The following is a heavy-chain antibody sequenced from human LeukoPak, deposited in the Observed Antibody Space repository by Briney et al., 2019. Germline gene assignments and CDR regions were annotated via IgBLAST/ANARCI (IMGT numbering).Heavy chain of an antibody. CDR1: GFTVSTNC. CDR3: ARPTFSGFCSGGSCYSDAFDI. D-gene: IGHD2-15*01. V-gene: IGHV3-53*05. CDR2: IYSGGTT. J-gene: IGHJ3*02. Sequence: PGGSLRLSCAASGFTVSTNCMTWVRQAPGKGLEWVSTIYSGGTTYYADAVKGRFTISRDNSKNTLYLQMNSLRPEDTAVYHCARPTFSGFCSGGSCYSDAFDIWGPGTMVTVSS.